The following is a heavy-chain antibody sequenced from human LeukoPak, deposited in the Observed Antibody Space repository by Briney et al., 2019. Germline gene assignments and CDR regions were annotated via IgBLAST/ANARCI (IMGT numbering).Heavy chain of an antibody. CDR1: GFTFSKYW. J-gene: IGHJ6*03. CDR3: AKNMEAQYYYYSYMDV. Sequence: GGSLRLSCAAAGFTFSKYWMSWVRQAPGKGLEWVSAISGSGGSTYYADSVKGRFTISRDNSKNTLYLQMNSLRAEDTAVYYCAKNMEAQYYYYSYMDVWGKGTTVTVSS. D-gene: IGHD3-3*01. V-gene: IGHV3-23*01. CDR2: ISGSGGST.